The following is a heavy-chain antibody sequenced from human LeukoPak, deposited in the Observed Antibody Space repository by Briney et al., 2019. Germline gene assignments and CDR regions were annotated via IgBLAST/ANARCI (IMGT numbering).Heavy chain of an antibody. V-gene: IGHV3-30*03. CDR2: ISYDGSSQ. D-gene: IGHD5-12*01. CDR1: GVIFSSYA. CDR3: ARAAFSGFGIDY. J-gene: IGHJ4*02. Sequence: PGGSLRLSCVVSGVIFSSYAMHWVRQAPGKGLEWVAVISYDGSSQYYADSVKGRFTISRDSSLSLQMNSLRTEDTAVYYCARAAFSGFGIDYWGQGTLVTVSS.